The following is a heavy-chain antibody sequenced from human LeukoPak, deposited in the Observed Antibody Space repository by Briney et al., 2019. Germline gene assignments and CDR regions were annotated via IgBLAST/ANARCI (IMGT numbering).Heavy chain of an antibody. V-gene: IGHV4-4*02. CDR1: GGSISNSNW. D-gene: IGHD2-8*02. Sequence: PSGTLSLTCAVSGGSISNSNWWSWVRQSPEKGLEWLGETYHSGSSNYNPSFKSRITISVDRSKNHFSLKLSSVTAADTAVYYCARYLVASFDYWGQGTLVTVSS. CDR3: ARYLVASFDY. CDR2: TYHSGSS. J-gene: IGHJ4*02.